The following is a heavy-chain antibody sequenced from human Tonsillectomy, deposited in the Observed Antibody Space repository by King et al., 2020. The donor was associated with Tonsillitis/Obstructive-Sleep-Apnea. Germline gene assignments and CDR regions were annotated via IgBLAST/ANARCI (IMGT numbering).Heavy chain of an antibody. V-gene: IGHV1-18*01. CDR3: ASGNIVVVPATNWYFDL. CDR1: GYTFTSYG. Sequence: VQLVESGAEVKKPGASVKVSCKASGYTFTSYGISWVRQAPGQGLEWMGWISAYNGNTNYSQKLQGRVTITTDTSTSTAYMELRSLRSDDTAVYYCASGNIVVVPATNWYFDLWGRGTLVTVSS. D-gene: IGHD2-2*01. J-gene: IGHJ2*01. CDR2: ISAYNGNT.